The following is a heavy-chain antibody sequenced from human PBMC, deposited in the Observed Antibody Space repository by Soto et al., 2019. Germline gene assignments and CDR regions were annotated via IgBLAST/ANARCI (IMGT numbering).Heavy chain of an antibody. J-gene: IGHJ3*02. Sequence: ASVKVSCKASGYTFTSYDINWVRQATGQGLEWMGWMNPNSGNTGYAQKFQGRVTMTRNTSISTAYMELSNLRSEDTAVYYCARYTGITGTYAFDIWGQGTMVTVSS. CDR1: GYTFTSYD. D-gene: IGHD1-20*01. CDR2: MNPNSGNT. CDR3: ARYTGITGTYAFDI. V-gene: IGHV1-8*01.